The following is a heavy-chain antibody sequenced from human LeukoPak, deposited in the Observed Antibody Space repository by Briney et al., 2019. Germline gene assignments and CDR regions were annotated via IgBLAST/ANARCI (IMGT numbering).Heavy chain of an antibody. Sequence: PSQTLSLTCTVSGGSISSGDYYWSWIRQPPGKGLEWIGCIYYSGSTYYNPSLKSRVTISVDTSKNQFSLKLSSVTAADTAVYYCARVSRWLQLLDAFDIWGQGTMVTVSS. CDR1: GGSISSGDYY. CDR3: ARVSRWLQLLDAFDI. J-gene: IGHJ3*02. D-gene: IGHD5-24*01. CDR2: IYYSGST. V-gene: IGHV4-30-4*01.